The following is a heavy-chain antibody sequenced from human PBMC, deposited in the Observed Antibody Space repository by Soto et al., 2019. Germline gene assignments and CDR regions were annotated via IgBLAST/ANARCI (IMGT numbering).Heavy chain of an antibody. CDR3: AREENCSGGTCYSEYFHR. V-gene: IGHV1-46*01. Sequence: ASVKVSCKASGYLFTAYSMHWVRLAPGQGLEWMGVVNPSGGSTKYAQNFQGRVTTTRDTSTTTIYMELSSLRSDDTAIYYCAREENCSGGTCYSEYFHRWGQGTMVTVYS. J-gene: IGHJ1*01. D-gene: IGHD2-15*01. CDR1: GYLFTAYS. CDR2: VNPSGGST.